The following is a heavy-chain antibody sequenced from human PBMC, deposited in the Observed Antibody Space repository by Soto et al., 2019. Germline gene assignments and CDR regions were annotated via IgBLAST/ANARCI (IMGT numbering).Heavy chain of an antibody. V-gene: IGHV4-34*01. D-gene: IGHD2-15*01. Sequence: SETLSLTCAVYGGSFSGYYWSWIRQPPGKGLEWLGEINHSGSTNYNPSLKSRVTISVDTSKNQFSLKLSSVTAADTAVYYCARGYCSGGSCYLYYYYGMDVWGQGTTVTVSS. CDR1: GGSFSGYY. CDR2: INHSGST. J-gene: IGHJ6*02. CDR3: ARGYCSGGSCYLYYYYGMDV.